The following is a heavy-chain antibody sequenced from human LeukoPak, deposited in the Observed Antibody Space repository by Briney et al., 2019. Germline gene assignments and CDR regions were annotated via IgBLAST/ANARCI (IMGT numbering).Heavy chain of an antibody. Sequence: GGSLRLSCAASGFSFSSYNMNWVRLTPGKGLEWVSSITSSSTYTFYADSVKGRFTISRDNSKNTVYLQMNSLRADDTAIYYCAKDRQRGNYFRNYYYYMDVWGKGTTVTVSS. CDR1: GFSFSSYN. J-gene: IGHJ6*03. V-gene: IGHV3-21*04. D-gene: IGHD1-26*01. CDR2: ITSSSTYT. CDR3: AKDRQRGNYFRNYYYYMDV.